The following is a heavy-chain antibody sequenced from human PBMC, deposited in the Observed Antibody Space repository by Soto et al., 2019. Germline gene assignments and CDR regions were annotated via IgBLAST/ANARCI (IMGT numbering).Heavy chain of an antibody. V-gene: IGHV3-21*01. D-gene: IGHD6-13*01. CDR3: TRDASRDSSARGWFDP. CDR1: GFTFRSFT. CDR2: ISSNSAYI. J-gene: IGHJ5*02. Sequence: PVGSLRLSCAASGFTFRSFTMSWVRQAPWKWLEWVSTISSNSAYIYYTGALRGRFTISRDNSKNSLHLQMNSLRAEDTAVYYCTRDASRDSSARGWFDPWGPGTLVTVSS.